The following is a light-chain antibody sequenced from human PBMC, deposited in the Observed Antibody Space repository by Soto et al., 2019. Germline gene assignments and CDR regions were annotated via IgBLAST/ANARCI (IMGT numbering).Light chain of an antibody. CDR2: EVT. Sequence: QSALTQPASVSGSPGQSIAISCTGTFSDVGGYDYVSWYQQHTDKAPKLMIYEVTKRPSGVSNRFSGSKSGNTASLTISGLQPEDEADYYCSSHTGGSTRVFGSGTKVTVL. CDR1: FSDVGGYDY. J-gene: IGLJ1*01. V-gene: IGLV2-14*01. CDR3: SSHTGGSTRV.